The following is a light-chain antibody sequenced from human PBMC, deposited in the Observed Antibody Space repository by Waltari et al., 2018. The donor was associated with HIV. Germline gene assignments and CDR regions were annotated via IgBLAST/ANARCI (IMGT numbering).Light chain of an antibody. CDR2: EVN. CDR3: AACGGMSTFVI. J-gene: IGLJ2*01. CDR1: TSAIRGSNY. V-gene: IGLV2-11*01. Sequence: QSALTQPRSVSGSLGQSVTISCTDTTSAIRGSNYFSWYQHFPGTAPKLITYEVNRRASGVPDRFSGTKSGNTASLSISRRRIEDNGTYHCAACGGMSTFVIFGGGTTLTVL.